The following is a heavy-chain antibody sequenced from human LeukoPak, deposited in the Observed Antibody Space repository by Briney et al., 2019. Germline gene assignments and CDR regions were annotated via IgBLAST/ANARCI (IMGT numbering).Heavy chain of an antibody. D-gene: IGHD6-6*01. V-gene: IGHV3-21*01. CDR2: ISTSSIYI. Sequence: PGGSLRLSCAASGFTFSRYSMNWVRQAPGKGLEWVSSISTSSIYIYYADSVKGRFTISRDNAKNSLFLQMNSLRADDTALYYCARLEAARPGGETFFDYWGQGTLVTVSS. J-gene: IGHJ4*02. CDR1: GFTFSRYS. CDR3: ARLEAARPGGETFFDY.